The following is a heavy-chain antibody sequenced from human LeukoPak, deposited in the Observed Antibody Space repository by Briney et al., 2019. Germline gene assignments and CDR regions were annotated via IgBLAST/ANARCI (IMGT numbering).Heavy chain of an antibody. CDR3: ARAVSGYDLTYNWFDP. CDR1: GGTFGSYA. V-gene: IGHV1-69*13. D-gene: IGHD5-12*01. J-gene: IGHJ5*02. Sequence: SVKVSCKASGGTFGSYAISWVRQAPGQGLEWMGGIIPIFGTANYAQKFQGRVTITADESTGTAYMELSSLRSEDTAVYYCARAVSGYDLTYNWFDPWGQGTLVTVSS. CDR2: IIPIFGTA.